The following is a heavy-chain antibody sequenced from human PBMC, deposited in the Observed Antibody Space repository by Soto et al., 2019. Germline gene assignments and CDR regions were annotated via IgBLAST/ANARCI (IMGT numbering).Heavy chain of an antibody. CDR2: INPNSGGT. D-gene: IGHD3-22*01. V-gene: IGHV1-2*04. CDR1: GYTFTGYS. CDR3: AREEYYYDSSGPYYYGMDV. J-gene: IGHJ6*02. Sequence: ASVKVSSKASGYTFTGYSLHWVRQAPGQGLEWMGWINPNSGGTNYAQKFQGWVTMTRDTPISTAYMELSRLRSDDTAVYYCAREEYYYDSSGPYYYGMDVWGQGTTVTVSS.